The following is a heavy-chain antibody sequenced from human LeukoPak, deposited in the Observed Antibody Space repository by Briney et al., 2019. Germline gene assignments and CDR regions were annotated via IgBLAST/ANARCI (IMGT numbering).Heavy chain of an antibody. CDR2: IYYSGST. Sequence: SETLSLTCTVSGGSISSSSYYWGWIRQPPGKGLEWIGSIYYSGSTYYNPSLKSPVTISVDTSKNQFSLKLSSVTAADTAVYYCAREGQDCSSTSCYATNFDYWGQGTLVTVSS. D-gene: IGHD2-2*01. J-gene: IGHJ4*02. CDR1: GGSISSSSYY. CDR3: AREGQDCSSTSCYATNFDY. V-gene: IGHV4-39*07.